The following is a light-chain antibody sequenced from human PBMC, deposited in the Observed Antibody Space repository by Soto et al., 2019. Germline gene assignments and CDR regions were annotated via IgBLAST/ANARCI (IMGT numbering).Light chain of an antibody. CDR3: LSYTRSDSYVI. V-gene: IGLV2-14*01. J-gene: IGLJ2*01. CDR1: SSDVGDYDY. CDR2: EVR. Sequence: QSVLTQPRSVSGSPGQSITISCTGSSSDVGDYDYVSWYQLHPGKAPKLLIYEVRDRPSGISNRFSGSKSGNTASLTISGLQAEDEAHYYCLSYTRSDSYVIFGGGTKVTVL.